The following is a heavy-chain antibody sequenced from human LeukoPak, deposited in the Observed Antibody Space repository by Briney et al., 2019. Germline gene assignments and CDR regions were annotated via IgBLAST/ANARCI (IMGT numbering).Heavy chain of an antibody. CDR3: AKDGRLRSSYYFDF. D-gene: IGHD4-17*01. CDR2: ITGDGGST. V-gene: IGHV3-23*01. CDR1: RFTFSSYA. J-gene: IGHJ4*02. Sequence: GGSLRLSCAASRFTFSSYAMNWVRQAPGKGLEWVSTITGDGGSTYYADSVKGRSTISRDNSKNTLYLQMNSLRAEDTAVYYCAKDGRLRSSYYFDFWGQGTLVTVS.